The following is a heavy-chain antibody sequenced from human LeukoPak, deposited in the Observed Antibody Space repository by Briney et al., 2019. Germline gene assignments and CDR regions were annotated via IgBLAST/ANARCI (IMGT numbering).Heavy chain of an antibody. CDR3: ARVMYYYGSGSPGYYYGMDV. CDR1: GDSVSSNSAA. J-gene: IGHJ6*02. CDR2: TYYRSKWYN. D-gene: IGHD3-10*01. Sequence: SQTLSLTCAISGDSVSSNSAAWNWIRQSPSRGLEWLGRTYYRSKWYNDYAVSVKSRITINPDTSKNQFSLQLNSVTPEDTAVYYCARVMYYYGSGSPGYYYGMDVWGQGTTVTVS. V-gene: IGHV6-1*01.